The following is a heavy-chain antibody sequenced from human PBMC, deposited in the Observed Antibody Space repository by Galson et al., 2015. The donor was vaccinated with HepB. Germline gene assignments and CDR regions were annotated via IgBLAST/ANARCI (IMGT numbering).Heavy chain of an antibody. CDR1: GGTFSSYA. CDR2: IIPIFGTA. J-gene: IGHJ1*01. CDR3: ARGYSSGWRAEYFQH. V-gene: IGHV1-69*13. Sequence: SVKVSCKASGGTFSSYAISWVRQAPGQGLEWMGGIIPIFGTANYAQKFQGRVTITADESTSTAYMELSSLRSEDTAVYYCARGYSSGWRAEYFQHWGQGTLVTVSS. D-gene: IGHD6-19*01.